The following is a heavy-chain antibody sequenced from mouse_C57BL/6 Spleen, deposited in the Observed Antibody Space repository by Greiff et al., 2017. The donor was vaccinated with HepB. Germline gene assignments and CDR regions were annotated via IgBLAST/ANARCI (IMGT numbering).Heavy chain of an antibody. J-gene: IGHJ3*01. CDR3: AIAALLRYPAY. CDR1: GFTFSDYG. Sequence: EVKLVESGGGLVKPGGSLKLSCAASGFTFSDYGMHWVRQAPEKGLEWVAYISSGSSTIYYADTVTGRFTISRDNAKHNLFLQMTRLRSEDPAMYYCAIAALLRYPAYGGQGTLVTVSA. V-gene: IGHV5-17*01. D-gene: IGHD1-1*01. CDR2: ISSGSSTI.